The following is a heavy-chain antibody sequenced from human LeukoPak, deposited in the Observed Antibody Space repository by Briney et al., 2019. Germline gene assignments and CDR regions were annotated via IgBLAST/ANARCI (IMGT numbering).Heavy chain of an antibody. Sequence: SETLSLTCTVSGGSISSYYWSWIRQSPGKGLEWIGHIYHSGSTNYNPSLKSRVTISLDTSKNQFSLKLTSVTSADTAVYYCARDGPAYTSRWYDYYYGLDVWGQGTTVTVSS. D-gene: IGHD2-2*01. J-gene: IGHJ6*02. CDR3: ARDGPAYTSRWYDYYYGLDV. CDR2: IYHSGST. CDR1: GGSISSYY. V-gene: IGHV4-59*01.